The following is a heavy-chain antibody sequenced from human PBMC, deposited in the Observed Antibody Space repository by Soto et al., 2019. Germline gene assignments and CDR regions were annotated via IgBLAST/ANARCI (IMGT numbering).Heavy chain of an antibody. CDR2: IKSKTDGGTT. J-gene: IGHJ3*02. CDR1: GFTFSNAW. CDR3: TTDASTLMITLGGVIVGNAFDI. V-gene: IGHV3-15*07. Sequence: PGGSLRLSCAASGFTFSNAWMNWVRQAPGKGLEWVGRIKSKTDGGTTDYAAPVKGRFTISRDDSKNTLYLQMNSLKTEDTAVYYCTTDASTLMITLGGVIVGNAFDIWGQGTMVTVSS. D-gene: IGHD3-16*02.